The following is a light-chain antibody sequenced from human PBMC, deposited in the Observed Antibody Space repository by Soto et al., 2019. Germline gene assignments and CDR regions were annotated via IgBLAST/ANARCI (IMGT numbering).Light chain of an antibody. J-gene: IGKJ4*01. CDR3: QQRSNWPLT. Sequence: EIVLTQSPATLSLSPGERATLSCRASQSVSSYLAWYQQKPGQAPRLLIYDASNRATGIPARFSGSGSGTDFTLTISSLEPEDVAVYYCQQRSNWPLTLGGGTQVEIK. CDR1: QSVSSY. V-gene: IGKV3-11*01. CDR2: DAS.